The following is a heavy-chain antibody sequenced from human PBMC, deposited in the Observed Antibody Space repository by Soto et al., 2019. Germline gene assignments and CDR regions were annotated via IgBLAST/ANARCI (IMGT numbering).Heavy chain of an antibody. J-gene: IGHJ5*02. CDR3: ARDPYKYNWFDP. CDR2: INSDGSST. CDR1: GFTFSSYW. Sequence: EVQLVESGGGLVQPGGSLRLSCAASGFTFSSYWMHWVRQAPGKGLGWLSRINSDGSSTSYADSVKGRFTISRDNAKNTLYLEMNSLSAEDTAVYYCARDPYKYNWFDPWGQGTLVTVSS. V-gene: IGHV3-74*01. D-gene: IGHD3-10*01.